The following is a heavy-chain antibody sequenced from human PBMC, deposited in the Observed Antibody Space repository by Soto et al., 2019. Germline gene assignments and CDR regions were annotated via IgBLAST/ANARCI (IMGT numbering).Heavy chain of an antibody. CDR2: INPSGGST. CDR3: ARGAYCTNGVCYYPHYYYGMDV. CDR1: GYTFTSYY. J-gene: IGHJ6*02. Sequence: VKVSCKASGYTFTSYYMHWVRQAPGQGLEWMGIINPSGGSTSYAQKFQGRVTMTRDTSTSTVYMELSSLRSEDTAVYYCARGAYCTNGVCYYPHYYYGMDVWGQGTTVTVSS. V-gene: IGHV1-46*01. D-gene: IGHD2-8*01.